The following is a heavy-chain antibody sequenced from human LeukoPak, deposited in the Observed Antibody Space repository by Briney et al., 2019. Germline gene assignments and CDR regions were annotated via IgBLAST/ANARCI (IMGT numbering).Heavy chain of an antibody. J-gene: IGHJ5*02. Sequence: ASVKVSCKASGYTFTGYYMHWVRQAPGQGLEWMGWINPNSGGTNYAQKLQGRVTMTTDTSTRTAYMELRSLRSDDTAVYYCARDAVAATKWFDPWGQGTLVTVSS. CDR3: ARDAVAATKWFDP. V-gene: IGHV1-2*02. D-gene: IGHD6-19*01. CDR2: INPNSGGT. CDR1: GYTFTGYY.